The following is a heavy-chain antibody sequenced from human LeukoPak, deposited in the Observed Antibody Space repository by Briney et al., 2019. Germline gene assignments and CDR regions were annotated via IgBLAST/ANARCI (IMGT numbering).Heavy chain of an antibody. CDR1: GFTFSSYG. CDR2: IRYDGSNK. V-gene: IGHV3-30*02. D-gene: IGHD3-10*01. Sequence: GGSLRLSCAASGFTFSSYGMHWVRQAPGKGLEWVAFIRYDGSNKYYADSVKGRFTISRDNSKNTLYLQMNSLRAEDTAVYYCAKDGVRGGFVGYYYYYYYVDVWGKGTTVTVSS. CDR3: AKDGVRGGFVGYYYYYYYVDV. J-gene: IGHJ6*03.